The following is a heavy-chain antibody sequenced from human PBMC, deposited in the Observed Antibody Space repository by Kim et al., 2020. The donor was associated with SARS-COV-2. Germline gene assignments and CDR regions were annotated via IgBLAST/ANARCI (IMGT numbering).Heavy chain of an antibody. Sequence: GGSLRLSCAASGFTFSSYGMHWVRQAPGKGLEWVAVISYDGSNKYYADSVKGRFTISRDNSKNTLYLQMNSLRAEDTAVYYCAKDHDILTGGHDYWGQGTLVTVSS. CDR2: ISYDGSNK. J-gene: IGHJ4*02. D-gene: IGHD3-9*01. CDR1: GFTFSSYG. CDR3: AKDHDILTGGHDY. V-gene: IGHV3-30*18.